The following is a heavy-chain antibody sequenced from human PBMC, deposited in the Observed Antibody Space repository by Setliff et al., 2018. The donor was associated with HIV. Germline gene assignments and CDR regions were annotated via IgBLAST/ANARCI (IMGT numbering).Heavy chain of an antibody. CDR2: ISAYNGNT. CDR1: GYTFINYG. D-gene: IGHD2-15*01. J-gene: IGHJ5*02. V-gene: IGHV1-18*01. Sequence: ASVKVSCKASGYTFINYGISWERQTPGQGLEWMGWISAYNGNTNFAQNLQDRVTLTTDTSTTTAYMELKSLRSDDTAVYYCARGYCGGGICYSPNWLDPWGQGTLVTVSS. CDR3: ARGYCGGGICYSPNWLDP.